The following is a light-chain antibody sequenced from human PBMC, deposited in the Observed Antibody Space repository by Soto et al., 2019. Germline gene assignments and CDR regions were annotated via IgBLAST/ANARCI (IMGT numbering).Light chain of an antibody. CDR3: QQYGSLPKT. J-gene: IGKJ1*01. CDR1: QSVSNNY. CDR2: GAF. V-gene: IGKV3-20*01. Sequence: EIVLTQSPGTLSLSPGERATLSCRASQSVSNNYLAWYQQKSGQAPRLLIYGAFSRANGIPVRFSGSASGTAFTLIISRLEPEDVAVYYCQQYGSLPKTFGQGTKVEIK.